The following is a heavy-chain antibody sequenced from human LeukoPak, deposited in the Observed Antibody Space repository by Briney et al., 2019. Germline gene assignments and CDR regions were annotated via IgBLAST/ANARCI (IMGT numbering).Heavy chain of an antibody. V-gene: IGHV3-21*01. CDR3: ARESEMLGYGDYGVDY. J-gene: IGHJ4*02. CDR2: ISSSSSYI. D-gene: IGHD4-17*01. CDR1: GFTVSSNY. Sequence: GGSLRLSCAASGFTVSSNYMSWVRQAPGKGLEWVSSISSSSSYIYYADSVKGRFTISRDNAKNSLYLQMNSLRAEDTAVYYCARESEMLGYGDYGVDYWGQGTLVTVSS.